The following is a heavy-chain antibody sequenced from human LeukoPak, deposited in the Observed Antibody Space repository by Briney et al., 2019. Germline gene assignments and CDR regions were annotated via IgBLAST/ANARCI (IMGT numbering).Heavy chain of an antibody. J-gene: IGHJ5*02. CDR3: ARERGNYDILTDYYEGNGFDP. V-gene: IGHV1-2*02. D-gene: IGHD3-9*01. CDR2: INPNSGGT. Sequence: ASVKVSCKASGYTFNAYNMHWVRQAPGQGLEWMGWINPNSGGTNYAQKFQGTVTMTRDTSISTAYMELTRLRSDDTAVYYCARERGNYDILTDYYEGNGFDPWGQGTLVTVSS. CDR1: GYTFNAYN.